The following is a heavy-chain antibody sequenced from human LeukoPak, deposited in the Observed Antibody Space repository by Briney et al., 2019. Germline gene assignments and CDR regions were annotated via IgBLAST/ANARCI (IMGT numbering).Heavy chain of an antibody. CDR2: ISGGGVST. V-gene: IGHV3-43*02. Sequence: GGSLRLSCVASGLPIADFAMHWVRQAPGKGLEWVSLISGGGVSTFYADSVKGRFSISRDNSKNSLSPEMNSLRTEDTAMYYCARESGKFDYWGQGTLVAVSS. CDR1: GLPIADFA. CDR3: ARESGKFDY. J-gene: IGHJ4*02.